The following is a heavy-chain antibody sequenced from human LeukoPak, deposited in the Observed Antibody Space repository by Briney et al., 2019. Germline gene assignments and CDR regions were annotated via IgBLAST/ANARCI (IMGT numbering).Heavy chain of an antibody. J-gene: IGHJ4*02. CDR2: TRYDGRSQ. Sequence: GGSLRLSCATSGFTFSNYGMHWVRQAPGKGLEWVAFTRYDGRSQYYANSVKGRFTISRDNSKNTLYLQLNSLRAGDTALYFCAKDRLRDDVLTGSFSDWGQGTLVTVSS. CDR3: AKDRLRDDVLTGSFSD. V-gene: IGHV3-30*02. CDR1: GFTFSNYG. D-gene: IGHD3-9*01.